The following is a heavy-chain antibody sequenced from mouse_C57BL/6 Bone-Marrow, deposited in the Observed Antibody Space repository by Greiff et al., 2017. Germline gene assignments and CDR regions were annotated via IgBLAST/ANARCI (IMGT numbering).Heavy chain of an antibody. CDR3: ARWEKLRVYAMDY. V-gene: IGHV1-72*01. CDR1: GYTFTSYW. D-gene: IGHD1-1*01. CDR2: IDPTSGGT. Sequence: QVQLQQPGAELVKPGASVKLSCKASGYTFTSYWMHWVKQRPGRGLEWIGRIDPTSGGTKYNEKFKSKATLTVDKPSSTAYMQLSSRTSEDAAVYYCARWEKLRVYAMDYWGQGTSVTVSS. J-gene: IGHJ4*01.